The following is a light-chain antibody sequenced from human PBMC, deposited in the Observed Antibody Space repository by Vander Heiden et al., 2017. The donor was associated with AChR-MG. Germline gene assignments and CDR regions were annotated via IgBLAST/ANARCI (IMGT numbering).Light chain of an antibody. V-gene: IGKV3D-15*01. J-gene: IGKJ3*01. CDR1: ESVNTN. Sequence: EIVLTQSPATPLVSPGESAALSCRASESVNTNLALYQQTPGQAPRLLIYGAATRATGIPDRFSGSGSGTEFTLTISSLQSEDFAVYYCQQYNSWPPRVTFGPGTKVDMK. CDR2: GAA. CDR3: QQYNSWPPRVT.